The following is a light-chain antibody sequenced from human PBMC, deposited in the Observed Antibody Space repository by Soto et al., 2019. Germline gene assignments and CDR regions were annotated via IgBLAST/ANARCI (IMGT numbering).Light chain of an antibody. CDR3: QQYNNWPFT. J-gene: IGKJ3*01. CDR2: GAS. CDR1: QSVSSN. Sequence: EIVMTQSPATLSVSPGARATLSCRASQSVSSNLAWYQQKPGQAPRLLIYGASTRATGIPARFSGSGSGTEFTLTIRSLQSEDFAVYYCQQYNNWPFTFGPGTKVDIK. V-gene: IGKV3-15*01.